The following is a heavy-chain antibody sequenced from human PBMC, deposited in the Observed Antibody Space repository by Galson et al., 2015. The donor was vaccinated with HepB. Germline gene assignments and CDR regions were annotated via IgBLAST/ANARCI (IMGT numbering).Heavy chain of an antibody. CDR3: VRDRTYKGGNFFDF. V-gene: IGHV3-7*03. J-gene: IGHJ4*02. Sequence: SLRLSCAASGLSFSDYWMSWIRQAPGKRPEWVANIRYDEYEYYYADFVKGRFTISRDNARHSVFHQMSSLRRDDTAIYYCVRDRTYKGGNFFDFWGQGALVTVSS. D-gene: IGHD3-10*01. CDR2: IRYDEYEY. CDR1: GLSFSDYW.